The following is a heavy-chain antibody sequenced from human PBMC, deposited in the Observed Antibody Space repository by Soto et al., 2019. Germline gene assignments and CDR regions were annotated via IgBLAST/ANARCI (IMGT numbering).Heavy chain of an antibody. J-gene: IGHJ4*02. D-gene: IGHD5-12*01. Sequence: TSETLSLTCAVYGGSFSGYYWNWIRQPPGRGLEWIGEMNHSGSTNYNTSLKSRVTISVDTSKTQFSLKLSSVTAADTAVYYCARGRRVWYSGYDSHEDYWGQGALVTVSS. V-gene: IGHV4-34*01. CDR1: GGSFSGYY. CDR2: MNHSGST. CDR3: ARGRRVWYSGYDSHEDY.